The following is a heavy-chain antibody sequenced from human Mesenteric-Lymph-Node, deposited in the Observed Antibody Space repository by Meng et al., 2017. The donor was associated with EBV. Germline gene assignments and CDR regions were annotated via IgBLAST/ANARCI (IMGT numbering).Heavy chain of an antibody. Sequence: QEEVVQSGDEVKKPGSSVKVSCKASGGNFSSHAFSWVRQAPGQGLEWMGGIVPIFGTTTYAQKFQGRLTITADEATSTAHMELHGLRSDDTALYFCARGAATMPLEYWGQGALVTVSS. CDR2: IVPIFGTT. V-gene: IGHV1-69*01. D-gene: IGHD5-12*01. J-gene: IGHJ4*02. CDR1: GGNFSSHA. CDR3: ARGAATMPLEY.